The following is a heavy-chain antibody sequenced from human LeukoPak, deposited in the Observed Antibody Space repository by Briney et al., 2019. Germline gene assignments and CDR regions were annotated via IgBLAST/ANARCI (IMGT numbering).Heavy chain of an antibody. V-gene: IGHV3-20*04. CDR3: AKSGLNRFDY. D-gene: IGHD2-15*01. CDR2: INWNGGST. J-gene: IGHJ4*02. Sequence: GGSLRLSCAASGFTFSSYAMSWVRQAPGKGLEWVSGINWNGGSTGYADSVKGRFTISRDNAKNSLYLQMNSLRAEDTAIYYCAKSGLNRFDYWGQGALVTVSS. CDR1: GFTFSSYA.